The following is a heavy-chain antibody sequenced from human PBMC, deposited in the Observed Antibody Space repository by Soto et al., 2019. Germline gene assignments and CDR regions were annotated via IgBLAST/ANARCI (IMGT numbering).Heavy chain of an antibody. J-gene: IGHJ5*02. CDR3: ARGWGGYGDYGWFDP. V-gene: IGHV3-30-3*01. CDR1: GFTFSSYA. Sequence: QVQLVESGGGVVQPGRSLRLSCAASGFTFSSYAMHWVRQAPGKGLEWVAVISYDGSNKYYADSVKGRFTISRDNSKNTLYLQMNSLRAEDTAVYYCARGWGGYGDYGWFDPWGQGTLVTVSS. CDR2: ISYDGSNK. D-gene: IGHD4-17*01.